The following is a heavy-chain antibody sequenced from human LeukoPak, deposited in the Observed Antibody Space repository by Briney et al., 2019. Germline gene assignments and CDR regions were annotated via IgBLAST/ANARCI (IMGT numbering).Heavy chain of an antibody. CDR1: GFTFSSYS. J-gene: IGHJ6*03. Sequence: QSGGSLRLSCAASGFTFSSYSMNWVRQAPGKGLEWVSYISSSGSTIYYADSVKGRFTISRDNAKNSLYLQMNSLRAEDTAVYYCARSAAAGYYYYYMDVWGKGTTVTVSS. CDR3: ARSAAAGYYYYYMDV. V-gene: IGHV3-48*04. CDR2: ISSSGSTI. D-gene: IGHD6-13*01.